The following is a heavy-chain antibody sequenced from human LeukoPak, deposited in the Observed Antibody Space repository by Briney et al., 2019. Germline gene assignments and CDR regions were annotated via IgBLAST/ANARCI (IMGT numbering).Heavy chain of an antibody. Sequence: GGSLRLSCAAPGFTFSTYSMNWVRQAPGKGLEWVSSITSSSSYIYYADSVKGRFTISRDNAKKSVYLQMNSLRAEDTAIYYCVKSAGRNGGNWGQGTLVTVSS. V-gene: IGHV3-21*01. CDR2: ITSSSSYI. D-gene: IGHD1-26*01. CDR3: VKSAGRNGGN. J-gene: IGHJ4*02. CDR1: GFTFSTYS.